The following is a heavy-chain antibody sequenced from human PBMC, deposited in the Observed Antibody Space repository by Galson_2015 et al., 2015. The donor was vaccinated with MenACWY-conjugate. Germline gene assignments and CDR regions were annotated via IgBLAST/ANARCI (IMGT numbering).Heavy chain of an antibody. J-gene: IGHJ6*02. V-gene: IGHV4-34*01. CDR3: ARMVTRGITIFGAHPRASYGLDV. CDR2: INHVGDT. D-gene: IGHD3-3*01. Sequence: ETLSLTCGVHDGSLTGASWSWIRQPPGKGLEWLGEINHVGDTDYNPSPRGRVTISIDTSKNPFSPRLRSVTAADTAVYYCARMVTRGITIFGAHPRASYGLDVWGQGTTVIVSS. CDR1: DGSLTGAS.